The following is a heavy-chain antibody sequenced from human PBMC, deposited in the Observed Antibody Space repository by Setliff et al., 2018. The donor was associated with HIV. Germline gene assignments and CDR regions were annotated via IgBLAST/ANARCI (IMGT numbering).Heavy chain of an antibody. CDR2: IIPILGAP. CDR1: GYTFTGYY. D-gene: IGHD6-19*01. V-gene: IGHV1-69*10. J-gene: IGHJ4*02. CDR3: VTAQWTVVLPAPRETHFES. Sequence: GASVKVSCKASGYTFTGYYMHWVRQAPGQGLGWMGGIIPILGAPNYAPSFQGRVTITADYSTDTAQIELRSLRSDDTAVYYCVTAQWTVVLPAPRETHFESWGQGTLVTVSS.